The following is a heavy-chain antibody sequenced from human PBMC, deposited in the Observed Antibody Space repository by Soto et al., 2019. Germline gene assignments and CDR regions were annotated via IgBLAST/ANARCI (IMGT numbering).Heavy chain of an antibody. Sequence: ESGGGVVQSGKSLRLSCAASGFTFRSYGMHWVRQAPGKGLEWVAVIWNDGSETYYADSVKGRFTISRDNSENTLYLQMNSLRVEDTAVYYCASRSPALDYWGQGTLVTVSS. CDR1: GFTFRSYG. V-gene: IGHV3-33*01. D-gene: IGHD2-2*01. CDR3: ASRSPALDY. CDR2: IWNDGSET. J-gene: IGHJ4*02.